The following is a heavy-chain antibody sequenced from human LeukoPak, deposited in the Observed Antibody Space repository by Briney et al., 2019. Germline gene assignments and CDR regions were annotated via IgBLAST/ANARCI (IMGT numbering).Heavy chain of an antibody. Sequence: PSETLSLTCAVSGDSIRGYHWSWIRQPPGQGLEWIGYIYYSGDTNYNPSLKSRVTMSVDTSKNQFSLKLNSVTAADTAVYYCARGGVYDSSGYYYVVLVYWGQGTLVTVSS. CDR3: ARGGVYDSSGYYYVVLVY. J-gene: IGHJ4*02. CDR1: GDSIRGYH. CDR2: IYYSGDT. D-gene: IGHD3-22*01. V-gene: IGHV4-59*01.